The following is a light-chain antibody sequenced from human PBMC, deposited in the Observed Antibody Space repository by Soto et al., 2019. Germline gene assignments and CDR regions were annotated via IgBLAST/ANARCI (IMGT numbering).Light chain of an antibody. V-gene: IGKV3-11*01. CDR3: QQRSNWIT. J-gene: IGKJ5*01. Sequence: EIVMTQSPANLSGSPGERATLSCRASKSVSSNLAWYQQKPGQAPRLLIAGASSRAAGTSDKFSGSGSGTDFTLTISSLEPEDFAVYYCQQRSNWITFGQGTRLEIK. CDR1: KSVSSN. CDR2: GAS.